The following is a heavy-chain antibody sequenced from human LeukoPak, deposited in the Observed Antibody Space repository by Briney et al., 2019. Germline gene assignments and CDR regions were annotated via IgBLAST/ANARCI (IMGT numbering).Heavy chain of an antibody. D-gene: IGHD6-19*01. CDR3: AKIRPDFSGWYYFDY. CDR2: IYNGGNT. J-gene: IGHJ4*02. V-gene: IGHV3-53*01. Sequence: PGGSLRLSCAASGFTVSYNYMSWVRQPPGKGLEWVSSIYNGGNTYYADSVKGRFTISRDNSKNTLYLQMNSLRAEDTAVYYCAKIRPDFSGWYYFDYWGQGTLVTVSS. CDR1: GFTVSYNY.